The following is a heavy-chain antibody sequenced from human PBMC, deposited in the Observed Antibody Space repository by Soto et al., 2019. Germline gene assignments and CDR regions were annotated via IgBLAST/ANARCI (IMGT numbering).Heavy chain of an antibody. Sequence: EVQLLESGGGLVQPGGSLRLSCAASGFTFSSYAMSWLRQAPGKGLEWVSAISGSGGCTYYAKSVKGRFTISRDNSKDTLYLQMSSLRAQDTAVYYCAIGLIAARLYFYYCMDAWRKGTTLTVSS. V-gene: IGHV3-23*01. CDR3: AIGLIAARLYFYYCMDA. J-gene: IGHJ6*03. CDR1: GFTFSSYA. D-gene: IGHD6-6*01. CDR2: ISGSGGCT.